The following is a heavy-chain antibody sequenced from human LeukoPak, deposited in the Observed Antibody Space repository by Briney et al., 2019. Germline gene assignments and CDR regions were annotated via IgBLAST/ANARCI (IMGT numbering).Heavy chain of an antibody. CDR2: IYYSGST. Sequence: SETLSLTCTVSGGSISSYYWSWLRQPPGKGLEWIGYIYYSGSTNYNPSLKSRVTISVDTSKNQFSLKLSSVTAADTAVYYCARVGSGSNYWGQGTLVTVSS. CDR3: ARVGSGSNY. J-gene: IGHJ4*02. V-gene: IGHV4-59*08. CDR1: GGSISSYY. D-gene: IGHD6-19*01.